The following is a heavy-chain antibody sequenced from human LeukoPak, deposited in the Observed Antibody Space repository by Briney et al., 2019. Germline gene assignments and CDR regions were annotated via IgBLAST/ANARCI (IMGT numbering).Heavy chain of an antibody. Sequence: GASVKVSCKASGYTFTSYGISWVRQAPGQGLEWMGWISAYNGNTNYAQKLQGRVTMTTDTSTSTAYMELRSLRSDDTAVYYCARDGYSSGWLTHYYNWFDPWGQGTLVTVSS. D-gene: IGHD6-19*01. CDR2: ISAYNGNT. V-gene: IGHV1-18*01. J-gene: IGHJ5*02. CDR3: ARDGYSSGWLTHYYNWFDP. CDR1: GYTFTSYG.